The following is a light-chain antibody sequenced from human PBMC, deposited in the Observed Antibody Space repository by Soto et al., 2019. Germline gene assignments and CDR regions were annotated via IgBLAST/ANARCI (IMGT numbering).Light chain of an antibody. V-gene: IGLV2-23*01. J-gene: IGLJ1*01. CDR1: SSAVGTYNL. CDR3: CSFAAGNTYV. CDR2: EGG. Sequence: QSALTQPASVSGSPGQSIALSCTGTSSAVGTYNLVSWYQQHPGKAPKLLISEGGKRPSGVSDRFSGSKSGNTASLTISGLQPEDEADYYCCSFAAGNTYVFGTGTKLTVL.